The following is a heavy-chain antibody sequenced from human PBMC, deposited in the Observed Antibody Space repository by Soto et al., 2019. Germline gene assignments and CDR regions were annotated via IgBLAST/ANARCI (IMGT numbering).Heavy chain of an antibody. D-gene: IGHD3-10*01. CDR2: IYYSGST. Sequence: QVQLQESGPGLVKPSQTLSLTCTVSGGSISSGGYYWSWIRQHPGKGLEWIGYIYYSGSTYYNPSLKSRVTISVDTSKNQFSRKLSSVTAADTAVYYCARVRLWFGVGINWFDPWGQGTLVTVSS. CDR1: GGSISSGGYY. J-gene: IGHJ5*02. V-gene: IGHV4-31*03. CDR3: ARVRLWFGVGINWFDP.